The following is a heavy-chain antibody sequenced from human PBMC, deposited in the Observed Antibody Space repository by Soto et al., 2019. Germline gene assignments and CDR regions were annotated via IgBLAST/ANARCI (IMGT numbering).Heavy chain of an antibody. CDR1: GGSFSGYY. V-gene: IGHV4-34*01. CDR2: INHSGST. J-gene: IGHJ6*02. Sequence: PSETLSLTCAVYGGSFSGYYWSWIRQPPGKGLEWIGEINHSGSTNYNPSLKSRVTISVDTSKDQFSLKLSSVTAADTAVYYCARRRAAAGKYTYFFDGMDVWGQGTTVTVS. D-gene: IGHD6-13*01. CDR3: ARRRAAAGKYTYFFDGMDV.